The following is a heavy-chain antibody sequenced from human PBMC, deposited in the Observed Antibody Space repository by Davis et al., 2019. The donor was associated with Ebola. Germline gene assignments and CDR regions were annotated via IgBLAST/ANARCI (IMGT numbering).Heavy chain of an antibody. CDR2: IGVSGGTT. CDR3: AKGPTRSGHY. Sequence: GESLKISCAASGFMFSSCGMNWVRQAPGKGLEWVSGIGVSGGTTYADSVKGRFTISRDNSQNTLYLQMTGLRAEDTAIYYCAKGPTRSGHYWGQGTLVTVSS. CDR1: GFMFSSCG. V-gene: IGHV3-23*01. J-gene: IGHJ4*02. D-gene: IGHD6-19*01.